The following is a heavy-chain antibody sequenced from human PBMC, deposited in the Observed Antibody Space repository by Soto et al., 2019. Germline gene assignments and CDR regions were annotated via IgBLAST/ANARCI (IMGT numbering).Heavy chain of an antibody. CDR2: IKSKTDGGTT. V-gene: IGHV3-15*07. J-gene: IGHJ4*02. D-gene: IGHD3-3*01. CDR1: GFTFSNAW. CDR3: TNYYDFWSGPYY. Sequence: PGGSLRLSCAASGFTFSNAWMNWVRQAPGKGLEWVGRIKSKTDGGTTDYAAPVKGRFTISRDDSKNTLYLQMNSLKTEDTAVYYCTNYYDFWSGPYYWGQGTLVTVSS.